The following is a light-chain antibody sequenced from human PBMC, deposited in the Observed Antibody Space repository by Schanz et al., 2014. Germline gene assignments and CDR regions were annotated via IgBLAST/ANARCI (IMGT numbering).Light chain of an antibody. V-gene: IGLV2-14*03. J-gene: IGLJ2*01. CDR3: SSYTNSNTPYVV. Sequence: QSALTQPASVSGSPGQSITISCTGTSSDVGGYNYVSWYQHYPGKAPKLIISDVINRPSGVSNRFSGSKSGNTASLTISGLQAEDEADYYCSSYTNSNTPYVVFGGGTKLTVL. CDR2: DVI. CDR1: SSDVGGYNY.